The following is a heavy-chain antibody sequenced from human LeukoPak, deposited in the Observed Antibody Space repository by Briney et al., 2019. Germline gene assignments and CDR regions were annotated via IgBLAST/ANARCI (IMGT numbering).Heavy chain of an antibody. CDR1: GGTFSSYA. Sequence: ASVKVSCKASGGTFSSYAISWVRRAPGQGLEWMGIINPSGGSTGYAQKFQGRVTMTRDTSMSTVYMELSSLRSEDTAVYYCARELGYSGRRRTPGIWGQGTMVTVSS. V-gene: IGHV1-46*01. CDR2: INPSGGST. D-gene: IGHD1-26*01. CDR3: ARELGYSGRRRTPGI. J-gene: IGHJ3*02.